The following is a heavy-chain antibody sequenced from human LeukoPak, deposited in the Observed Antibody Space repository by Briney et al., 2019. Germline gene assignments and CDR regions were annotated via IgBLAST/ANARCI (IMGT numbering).Heavy chain of an antibody. J-gene: IGHJ4*02. Sequence: GGSLRLSCAASGFTFSSYWMSWVRQAPGKGLEWVSYISSSGSTIYYADSVKGRFTISRDNAKNSLYLQMNSLRAEDTAVYYCARAVHGSGSYPFDYWGQGTLVTVSS. CDR3: ARAVHGSGSYPFDY. CDR1: GFTFSSYW. CDR2: ISSSGSTI. D-gene: IGHD3-10*01. V-gene: IGHV3-48*04.